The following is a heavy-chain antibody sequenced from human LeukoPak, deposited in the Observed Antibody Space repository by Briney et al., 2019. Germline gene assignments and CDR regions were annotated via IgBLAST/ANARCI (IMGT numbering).Heavy chain of an antibody. CDR1: GGSFSGYY. V-gene: IGHV4-34*01. Sequence: SETLSLTCAVYGGSFSGYYWSWIRQPPGKGLEWIGEINHSGSTNYNPSLKSRVTISVDTSKNQFSLKLSSVTAADTAVYYCASPYDSSGYLGHWGQGTLVTVSS. J-gene: IGHJ5*02. D-gene: IGHD3-22*01. CDR3: ASPYDSSGYLGH. CDR2: INHSGST.